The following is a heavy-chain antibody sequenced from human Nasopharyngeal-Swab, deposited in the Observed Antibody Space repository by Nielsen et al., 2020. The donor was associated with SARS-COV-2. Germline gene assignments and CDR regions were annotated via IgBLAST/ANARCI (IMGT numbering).Heavy chain of an antibody. D-gene: IGHD3-22*01. J-gene: IGHJ4*02. CDR1: GFTFDDYG. CDR2: INWNGGST. CDR3: ARDINYYDSSGLDY. V-gene: IGHV3-20*01. Sequence: GESLKISCAASGFTFDDYGMSWVRQAPGKGLEWVSGINWNGGSTGYADSVKGRFTISRDNAKNSLYLQMSSLRAEDTALYHCARDINYYDSSGLDYWGQGTLVTVSS.